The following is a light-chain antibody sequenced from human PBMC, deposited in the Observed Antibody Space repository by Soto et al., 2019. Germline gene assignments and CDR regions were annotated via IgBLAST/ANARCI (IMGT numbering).Light chain of an antibody. J-gene: IGKJ2*03. Sequence: EIVMTQSPATLSVSPGERATLSCRASRSVSSNLAWYQQKPGQAPRLLIHAASIRATGIPDRFSGSGSGTDFTLTISRLEPEDFAVYYCQQYGSSPMYSFGQGTKLEIK. V-gene: IGKV3-20*01. CDR3: QQYGSSPMYS. CDR2: AAS. CDR1: RSVSSN.